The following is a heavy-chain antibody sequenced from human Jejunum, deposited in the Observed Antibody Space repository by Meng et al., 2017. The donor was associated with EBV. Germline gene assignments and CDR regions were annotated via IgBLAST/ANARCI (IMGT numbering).Heavy chain of an antibody. D-gene: IGHD5-12*01. CDR1: GISVCSYG. CDR3: AKDRVATIFDS. J-gene: IGHJ4*02. CDR2: RSSGGFNK. Sequence: EESVVGGGEVGHPGRFFRHSCAASGISVCSYGMQWVRQHPGKGMELVAFRSSGGFNKHYSDSVKGRCTISRDTSKNTLYLKMNSLRAEDTAVYFCAKDRVATIFDSWGQGTLVTVFS. V-gene: IGHV3-30*18.